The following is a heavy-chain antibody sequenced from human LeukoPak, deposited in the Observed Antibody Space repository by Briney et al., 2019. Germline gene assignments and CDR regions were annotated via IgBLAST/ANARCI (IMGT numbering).Heavy chain of an antibody. CDR3: ARRAPDILTGSFDY. Sequence: GGSLRLSCAASGFTFSTFAMIWVRQPPGKGLEWVSSIFPSGGEIHYADSVRGRFTISRDNSKSTLSLQMNSLRAEDTAVYYCARRAPDILTGSFDYWGQGTLVTVSS. V-gene: IGHV3-23*01. CDR1: GFTFSTFA. D-gene: IGHD3-9*01. J-gene: IGHJ4*02. CDR2: IFPSGGEI.